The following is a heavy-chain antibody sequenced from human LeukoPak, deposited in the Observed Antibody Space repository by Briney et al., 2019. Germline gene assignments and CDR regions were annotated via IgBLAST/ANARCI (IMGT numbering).Heavy chain of an antibody. CDR2: IYYSGST. V-gene: IGHV4-59*01. CDR1: GGSISSYY. J-gene: IGHJ4*02. CDR3: ARGEGGAHDY. D-gene: IGHD6-25*01. Sequence: SETLSLTCTVSGGSISSYYWSWIRQPPGKELEWIGYIYYSGSTNYNPSLKSRVTISVDTSKNQFSLKLSSVTAADTAVYYCARGEGGAHDYWGQGTLVTVSS.